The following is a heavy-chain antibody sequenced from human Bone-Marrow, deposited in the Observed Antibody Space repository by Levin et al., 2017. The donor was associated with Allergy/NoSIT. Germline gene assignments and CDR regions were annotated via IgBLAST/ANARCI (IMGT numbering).Heavy chain of an antibody. J-gene: IGHJ6*02. CDR1: GISISSSDW. D-gene: IGHD2-8*01. CDR2: IRPSGIT. Sequence: PSETLSLTCAVSGISISSSDWWTWVRQSPGRGLEWIGEIRPSGITNFNPSLKSRVSMSVDQSKNHFSLNLNSVTAADTAVYYSAIMAYTVADHIVDVWGQGTTVIVSS. V-gene: IGHV4-4*02. CDR3: AIMAYTVADHIVDV.